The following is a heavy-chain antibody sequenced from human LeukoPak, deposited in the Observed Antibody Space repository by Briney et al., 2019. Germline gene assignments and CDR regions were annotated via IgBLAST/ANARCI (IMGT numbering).Heavy chain of an antibody. D-gene: IGHD3-3*01. J-gene: IGHJ4*02. V-gene: IGHV4-59*01. CDR1: GGSISSYY. CDR3: ATNLRFLEWLFFDY. Sequence: SETLSLTCTVSGGSISSYYWSWIRQPPGKGLEWIGYIYYSGSTNYNPSLKSRVTISVDTSKNQFSLKLSSVTAADTAVYYCATNLRFLEWLFFDYWGQGTLVTVSS. CDR2: IYYSGST.